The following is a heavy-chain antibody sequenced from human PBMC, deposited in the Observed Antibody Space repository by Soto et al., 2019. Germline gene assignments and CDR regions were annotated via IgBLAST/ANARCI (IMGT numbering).Heavy chain of an antibody. CDR3: ARGLGYCSGGSCHNWFDP. CDR2: INAGNGNT. Sequence: QVQLVQSGAEEKKPGASVKVSCKASGYTFTSYAMHWVRQAPGQRLEWMGWINAGNGNTKYSQKFQGRVTITRGTSASTAYMELSSLRSEDTAVYYCARGLGYCSGGSCHNWFDPWGQEPWSPSPQ. D-gene: IGHD2-15*01. V-gene: IGHV1-3*05. J-gene: IGHJ5*02. CDR1: GYTFTSYA.